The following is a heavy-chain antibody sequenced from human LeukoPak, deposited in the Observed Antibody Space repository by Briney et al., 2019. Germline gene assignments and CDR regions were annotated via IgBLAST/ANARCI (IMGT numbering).Heavy chain of an antibody. CDR2: TSSSGTYT. CDR3: ARGSMGGTFDY. D-gene: IGHD2/OR15-2a*01. V-gene: IGHV3-21*06. Sequence: GGSLRLSCAASGFTFSSYSINWVRQAPGKGLEWVSSTSSSGTYTSFADSVKGRFTISRDNAKNSLSLQMNSLRAEDTAVYYCARGSMGGTFDYWGQGTLVTVSA. CDR1: GFTFSSYS. J-gene: IGHJ4*02.